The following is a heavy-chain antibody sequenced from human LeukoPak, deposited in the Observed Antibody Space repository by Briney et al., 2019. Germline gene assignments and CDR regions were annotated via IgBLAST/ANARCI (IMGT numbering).Heavy chain of an antibody. Sequence: SVKVSCKASGFTFTSSAVQWVRQARGQRLEWIGWIVVGSGNTNYAQKFQERVTITRDMSTSTAYMELSSLRSEDTAVYYCAAFTPGYSKGSWYFDLWGRGTLVTVSS. V-gene: IGHV1-58*01. CDR2: IVVGSGNT. D-gene: IGHD4-11*01. CDR3: AAFTPGYSKGSWYFDL. J-gene: IGHJ2*01. CDR1: GFTFTSSA.